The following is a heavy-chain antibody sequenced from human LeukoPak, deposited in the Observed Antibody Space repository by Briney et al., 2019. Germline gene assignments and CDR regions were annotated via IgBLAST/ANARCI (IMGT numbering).Heavy chain of an antibody. CDR3: ARAPGQQLVSSGFDY. J-gene: IGHJ4*02. V-gene: IGHV3-7*01. CDR1: GFTFSRYW. D-gene: IGHD6-13*01. CDR2: IRHDGGEI. Sequence: GGSLRLSCAASGFTFSRYWMSWVRQAPGKGLEWVANIRHDGGEIYYVDSVKGRFTISRDNAKNSLYLQMNSLRAEDTAVYYCARAPGQQLVSSGFDYWGQGTLVTVSS.